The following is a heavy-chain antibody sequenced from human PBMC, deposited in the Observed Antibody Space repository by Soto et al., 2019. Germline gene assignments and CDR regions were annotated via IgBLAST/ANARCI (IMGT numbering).Heavy chain of an antibody. CDR1: GFTFSSYG. CDR3: ARDYYYDSSGYYSGP. V-gene: IGHV3-33*01. Sequence: PWRSLRLSFASSGFTFSSYGMHWVRQAPGKGLEWVAVIWYDGSNKYYADSVKGRFTIPRDNSKNTLYLQMNSLRAEDTAVYYCARDYYYDSSGYYSGPWGQGTLVTVSS. J-gene: IGHJ5*02. D-gene: IGHD3-22*01. CDR2: IWYDGSNK.